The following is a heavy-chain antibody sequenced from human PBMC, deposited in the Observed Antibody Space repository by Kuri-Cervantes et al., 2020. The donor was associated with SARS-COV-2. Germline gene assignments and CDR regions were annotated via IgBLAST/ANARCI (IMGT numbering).Heavy chain of an antibody. V-gene: IGHV1-46*01. CDR3: CSKHFDY. CDR2: INPSGGST. D-gene: IGHD2/OR15-2a*01. J-gene: IGHJ4*02. Sequence: ASVKVSCKASGYTFTSYYMHWVRQAPGQGLEWMGIINPSGGSTSYAQKFQGRVTMTRDTSTSTVYMELSRLRSDDTAVYYCCSKHFDYWGQGTLVTVSS. CDR1: GYTFTSYY.